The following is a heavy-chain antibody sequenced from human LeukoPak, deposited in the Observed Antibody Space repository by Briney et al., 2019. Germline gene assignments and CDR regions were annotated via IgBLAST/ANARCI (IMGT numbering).Heavy chain of an antibody. CDR1: GYTFTSYY. V-gene: IGHV1-46*01. Sequence: ASVRVSCKASGYTFTSYYMHWARQAPGQGLEWMGVINPTGGSTNYAQKFQGRVTMTRDTSTSTVYMELTSLISEDTAMYFCARTHDYVSSGLDYWGQGTLVTVSS. D-gene: IGHD3-22*01. CDR2: INPTGGST. J-gene: IGHJ4*02. CDR3: ARTHDYVSSGLDY.